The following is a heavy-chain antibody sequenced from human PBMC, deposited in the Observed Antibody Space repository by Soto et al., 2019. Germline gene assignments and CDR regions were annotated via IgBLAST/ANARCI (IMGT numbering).Heavy chain of an antibody. J-gene: IGHJ5*02. CDR1: GYKFTSYG. V-gene: IGHV1-18*01. CDR3: AWYYFWSGYSQHH. D-gene: IGHD3-3*01. Sequence: QIHLVQSGAEVKKPGASVKVSCKVSGYKFTSYGINWVRQAPGQGLEWMGWVTAYNDNVKYAEKFQGRVTMTADTATTTAYMELSALTPDPTPVFYCAWYYFWSGYSQHHWGQGTLVTVAS. CDR2: VTAYNDNV.